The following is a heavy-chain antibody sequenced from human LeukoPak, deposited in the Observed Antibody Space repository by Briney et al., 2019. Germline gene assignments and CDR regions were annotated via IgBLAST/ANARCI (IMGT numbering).Heavy chain of an antibody. Sequence: PGGSLRLSCAASGFTFSSYSMNWVRQAPGKGLEWVSYISSSSSTIYYADSVKGRFTISRDNAKNSLYLQMNGLRAEDTAVYYCAREGGFEYSSSSRRSPLDYWGQGTLVTVSS. CDR1: GFTFSSYS. V-gene: IGHV3-48*04. CDR2: ISSSSSTI. J-gene: IGHJ4*02. CDR3: AREGGFEYSSSSRRSPLDY. D-gene: IGHD6-6*01.